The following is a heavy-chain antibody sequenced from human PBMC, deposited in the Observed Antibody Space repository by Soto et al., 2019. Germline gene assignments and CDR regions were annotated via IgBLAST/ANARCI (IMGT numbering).Heavy chain of an antibody. CDR3: ARAARWYFDWLLDYYYMDV. V-gene: IGHV1-3*01. CDR1: GYTFTSYA. CDR2: INAGNGNT. D-gene: IGHD3-9*01. Sequence: GASVKVSCKASGYTFTSYAMHWVRQAPGQRLEWMGWINAGNGNTKYSQKFQGRVTITRDTSASTAYMELSSLRSEDTAVYYCARAARWYFDWLLDYYYMDVWGKGTTVTVSS. J-gene: IGHJ6*03.